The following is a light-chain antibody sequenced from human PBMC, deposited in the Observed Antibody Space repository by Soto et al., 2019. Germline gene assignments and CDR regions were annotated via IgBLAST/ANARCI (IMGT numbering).Light chain of an antibody. CDR2: EVS. CDR1: SSDVGGYNY. Sequence: QSALTQPASVSGSPGQSITISCTGNSSDVGGYNYVSWYQQHPGKAPKFLIYEVSNRPSGVSNRFSGSKSGNTASLTISGLQAEDEADYYCSSYTSTNTWVFGGGTKLTVL. V-gene: IGLV2-14*01. J-gene: IGLJ3*02. CDR3: SSYTSTNTWV.